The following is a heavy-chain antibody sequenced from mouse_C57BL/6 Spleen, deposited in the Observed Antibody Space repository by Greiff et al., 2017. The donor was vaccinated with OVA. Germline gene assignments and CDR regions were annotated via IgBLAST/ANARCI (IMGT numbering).Heavy chain of an antibody. D-gene: IGHD2-4*01. Sequence: QVQLKESGAELARPGASVKMSCKASGYTFTSYTMHWVKQRPGQGLEWIGYINPSSGYTKYNQKFKDKATLTADKSSSTAYMQLSSLTSEDSAVYYCARGDYEGYYFDYWGQGTTLTVSS. CDR2: INPSSGYT. J-gene: IGHJ2*01. CDR1: GYTFTSYT. V-gene: IGHV1-4*01. CDR3: ARGDYEGYYFDY.